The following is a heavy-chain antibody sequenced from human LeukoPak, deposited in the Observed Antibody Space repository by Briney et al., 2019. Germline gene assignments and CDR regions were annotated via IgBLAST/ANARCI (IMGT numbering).Heavy chain of an antibody. V-gene: IGHV5-51*01. D-gene: IGHD3-22*01. J-gene: IGHJ4*02. CDR2: IYPGDSDT. CDR3: ASPQNYDSSGYYVDY. Sequence: GESLKISCKGSGYSFTSYWIGWVRQMPGKGLEWMGIIYPGDSDTRYSPSFQGQVTISADKSISTAYLQWSSLKASDTAMYYCASPQNYDSSGYYVDYWGQRTLVTVSS. CDR1: GYSFTSYW.